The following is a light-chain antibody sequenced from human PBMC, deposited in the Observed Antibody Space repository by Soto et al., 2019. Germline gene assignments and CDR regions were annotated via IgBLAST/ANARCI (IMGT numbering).Light chain of an antibody. CDR3: QEYSKWPSRT. CDR1: QSVRIN. Sequence: EIVMTQSPATLAVSPGERATLSCRASQSVRINVAWYQQKNGQAPRLLVYGASTRASGIPDRFSGSGSGTELTLTISSLQSEDFAVYYCQEYSKWPSRTFGPGTKVDIK. J-gene: IGKJ1*01. V-gene: IGKV3-15*01. CDR2: GAS.